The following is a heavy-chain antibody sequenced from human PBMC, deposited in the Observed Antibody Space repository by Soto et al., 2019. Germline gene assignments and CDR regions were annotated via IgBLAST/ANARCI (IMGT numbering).Heavy chain of an antibody. J-gene: IGHJ5*02. Sequence: SETLSLTCAVYGGSFSGYYWSWIRQPPGKGLEWIGEINHSGSTNYNPSLKSRVTISVDTSKNQFSLKLSSVTAADTAVYYCARGLGYYDFWSGYYRQFDPWGQGTLVTVSS. CDR2: INHSGST. V-gene: IGHV4-34*01. CDR3: ARGLGYYDFWSGYYRQFDP. D-gene: IGHD3-3*01. CDR1: GGSFSGYY.